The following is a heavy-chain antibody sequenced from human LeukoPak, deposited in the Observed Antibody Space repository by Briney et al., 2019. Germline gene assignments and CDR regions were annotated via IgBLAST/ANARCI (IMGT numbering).Heavy chain of an antibody. V-gene: IGHV1-2*06. CDR1: GYTLTGYY. CDR3: ARDSVLGAK. CDR2: INPNTGGT. Sequence: ASVKVSCKASGYTLTGYYMHWVGQAPGQWLEWMGRINPNTGGTNYAQKFQGRVAMTRDTSISTAYLDLSSLTSDDTAVYYCARDSVLGAKWGQGTLVTVSS. D-gene: IGHD1-26*01. J-gene: IGHJ4*02.